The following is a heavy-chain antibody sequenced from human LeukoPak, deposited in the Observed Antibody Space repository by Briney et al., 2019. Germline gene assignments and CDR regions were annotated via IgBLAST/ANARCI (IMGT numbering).Heavy chain of an antibody. V-gene: IGHV3-23*01. CDR2: ISGSADIT. CDR1: GFTFSSYA. D-gene: IGHD6-6*01. Sequence: GGSLRLSCAASGFTFSSYAMSWVRQAPGKGLEWVSIISGSADITYYADSVKGRFTISRDNSKNTLYLQMNSLRAEVTAVYYCAKDRSIAARAIDYWGQGTLVTVSS. J-gene: IGHJ4*02. CDR3: AKDRSIAARAIDY.